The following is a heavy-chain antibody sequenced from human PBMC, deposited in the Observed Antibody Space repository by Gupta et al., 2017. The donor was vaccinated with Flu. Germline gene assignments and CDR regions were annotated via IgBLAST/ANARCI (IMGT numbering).Heavy chain of an antibody. CDR3: VSELASTGMLGH. CDR2: ISPSGDNT. CDR1: GYTFTNHY. D-gene: IGHD3-10*01. J-gene: IGHJ5*02. V-gene: IGHV1-46*01. Sequence: QEQVVQSGAEVKKPGASVKVSCEASGYTFTNHYMHWVRQAPGQGLEWMGVISPSGDNTRYAQKFQGRVTVTMDTSTSTVYMELNSLGSEDTAVYYCVSELASTGMLGHWGQGTLVTVSS.